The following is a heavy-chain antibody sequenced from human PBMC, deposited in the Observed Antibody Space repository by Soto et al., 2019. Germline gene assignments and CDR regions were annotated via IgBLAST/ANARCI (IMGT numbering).Heavy chain of an antibody. CDR1: GFSLSTSGVG. J-gene: IGHJ3*01. D-gene: IGHD2-2*01. CDR3: AHRSRAVVPAALPFPSAFDV. Sequence: QITLKESGPTLVKPTQTLTLTCTFSGFSLSTSGVGVGWIRQPPGKALEWLALIYWDDDERHSPSLKSRLSITKDTSKNQVVRTMTHMDPVDTATYYCAHRSRAVVPAALPFPSAFDVWGQGTTVTVSS. CDR2: IYWDDDE. V-gene: IGHV2-5*02.